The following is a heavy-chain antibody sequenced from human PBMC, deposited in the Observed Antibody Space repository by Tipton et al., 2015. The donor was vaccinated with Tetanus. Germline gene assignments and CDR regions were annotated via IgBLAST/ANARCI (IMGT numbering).Heavy chain of an antibody. CDR3: AKGFGYSSGWRAEYFQH. CDR1: GFTFSSYA. Sequence: SGFTFSSYAMSWVRQAPGKGLEWVSAISGSGGSTYYADSVKGRFTISRDNSKNTLYLQMNSLRAEDPAVYYCAKGFGYSSGWRAEYFQHWGQGTLVTVSS. J-gene: IGHJ1*01. D-gene: IGHD6-19*01. V-gene: IGHV3-23*01. CDR2: ISGSGGST.